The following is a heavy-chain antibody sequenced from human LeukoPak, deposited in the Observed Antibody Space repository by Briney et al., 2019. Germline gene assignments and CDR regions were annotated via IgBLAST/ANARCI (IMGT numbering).Heavy chain of an antibody. CDR3: VRDRPSNYYDSSVDAFDI. J-gene: IGHJ3*02. Sequence: GGSLRLSCAASGFTLSNYWMHWVRQAPGKGLVWVSRINSGGRTTGYAGSVKGRFTISRDNAKKMLYLQMNSLRAEDTAVHYCVRDRPSNYYDSSVDAFDIWGRGTMVTVSS. D-gene: IGHD3-22*01. CDR1: GFTLSNYW. V-gene: IGHV3-74*01. CDR2: INSGGRTT.